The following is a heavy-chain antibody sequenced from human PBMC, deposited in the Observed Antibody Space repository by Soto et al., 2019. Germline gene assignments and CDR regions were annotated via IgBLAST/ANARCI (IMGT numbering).Heavy chain of an antibody. CDR1: GFSFSDYY. Sequence: PGGSLRLSCAASGFSFSDYYMTWIRQAPGKGLEWVSYISSRSTTIFYADSVKGRFTISRDNANNSLYLQMNSLRAEDTAVYYCAREVDRALVGSPHYFDYWGQGTLVTVSS. V-gene: IGHV3-11*01. J-gene: IGHJ4*02. D-gene: IGHD5-18*01. CDR3: AREVDRALVGSPHYFDY. CDR2: ISSRSTTI.